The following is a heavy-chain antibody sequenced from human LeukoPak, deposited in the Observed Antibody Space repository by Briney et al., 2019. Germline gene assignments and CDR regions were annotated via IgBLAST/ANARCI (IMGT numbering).Heavy chain of an antibody. J-gene: IGHJ4*02. Sequence: SETLSLTCTVSGGSISSYYRSWIRQPPGKGLEWIGSIYYSGSTYYNPSLKSRVTISVDTSKNQFSLKLSSVTAADTAVYYCAREDYYYDSSGYYSWGQGTLVTVSS. D-gene: IGHD3-22*01. CDR1: GGSISSYY. CDR3: AREDYYYDSSGYYS. V-gene: IGHV4-59*12. CDR2: IYYSGST.